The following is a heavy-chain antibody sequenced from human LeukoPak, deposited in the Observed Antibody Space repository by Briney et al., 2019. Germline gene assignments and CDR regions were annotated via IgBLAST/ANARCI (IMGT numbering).Heavy chain of an antibody. CDR3: ARGGRRYCTNGVCPRNYYYGMDV. D-gene: IGHD2-8*01. CDR1: GGSFSGYY. V-gene: IGHV4-34*01. CDR2: INHSGST. Sequence: SETLSLTCAVYGGSFSGYYWSWIRQPPGKGLEWIGEINHSGSTNYNPSLKSRVTISVDTSKNQFSLKLSSVTAADTAVYYCARGGRRYCTNGVCPRNYYYGMDVWGQGTTVTVSS. J-gene: IGHJ6*02.